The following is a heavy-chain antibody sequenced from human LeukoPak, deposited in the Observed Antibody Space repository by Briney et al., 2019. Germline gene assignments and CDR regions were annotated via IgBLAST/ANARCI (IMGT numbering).Heavy chain of an antibody. CDR2: ISPNSGGT. CDR3: ARGTGYSYEPFDY. J-gene: IGHJ4*02. Sequence: GASVKLSCKASGYIFTPYYMHWVRQAPGQGRECMGWISPNSGGTNYAQKFQGRVTMTRDTSISTAYMELSRLRSDDTAVYYCARGTGYSYEPFDYWGQGTLVTVSS. CDR1: GYIFTPYY. V-gene: IGHV1-2*02. D-gene: IGHD5-18*01.